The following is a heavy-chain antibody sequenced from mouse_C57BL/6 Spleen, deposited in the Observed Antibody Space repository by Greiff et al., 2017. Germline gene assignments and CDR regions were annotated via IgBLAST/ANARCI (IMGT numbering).Heavy chain of an antibody. CDR3: ARKGTVVAHYYAMDY. CDR1: GYTFTSYW. Sequence: QVQLQQPGAELVKPGASVKMSCKASGYTFTSYWITWVKQRPGQGLEWIGDLYPGSGSTNYNEKFKSKAKLTVDTSSSTAYMQRSSLTAEDSAVYYCARKGTVVAHYYAMDYWGQGTSVTVSS. J-gene: IGHJ4*01. CDR2: LYPGSGST. V-gene: IGHV1-55*01. D-gene: IGHD1-1*01.